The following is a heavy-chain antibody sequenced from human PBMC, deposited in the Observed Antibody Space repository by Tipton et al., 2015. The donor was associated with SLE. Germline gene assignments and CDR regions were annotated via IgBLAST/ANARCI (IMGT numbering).Heavy chain of an antibody. CDR2: IYSGGST. CDR3: AKGGCSGGSCYPNWFDP. CDR1: GFTVSSNY. V-gene: IGHV3-53*05. Sequence: SLRLSCAASGFTVSSNYMSWVRQAPGKGLEWVSVIYSGGSTYYADSVKGRFTISRDNSKNTLYLQMNSLRAEDTAVYYCAKGGCSGGSCYPNWFDPWGQGTLVTVSS. D-gene: IGHD2-15*01. J-gene: IGHJ5*02.